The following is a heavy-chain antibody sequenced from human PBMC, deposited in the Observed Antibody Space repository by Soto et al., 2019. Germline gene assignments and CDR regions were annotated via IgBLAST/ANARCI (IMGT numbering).Heavy chain of an antibody. V-gene: IGHV4-34*01. CDR3: ARRERYYGSPGWFAP. D-gene: IGHD3-10*01. Sequence: SETLSLTCAVYGGSFSGYYWTWIRQPPGKGLEWIGGINQSGSTNYNPSLRSRVTISADTSKNQFSLNLSSVTAPDTAVYFCARRERYYGSPGWFAPWGQGTLVTVSS. CDR2: INQSGST. J-gene: IGHJ5*01. CDR1: GGSFSGYY.